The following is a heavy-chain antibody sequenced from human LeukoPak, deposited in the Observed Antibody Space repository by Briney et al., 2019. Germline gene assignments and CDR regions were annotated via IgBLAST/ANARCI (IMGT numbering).Heavy chain of an antibody. V-gene: IGHV3-74*01. CDR2: INTDGSDT. CDR3: TRRGEDGFGYRY. D-gene: IGHD5-12*01. CDR1: GSTFSNYW. J-gene: IGHJ4*02. Sequence: TGGSLRLSCVVSGSTFSNYWMHWVRQAPGKELVWVSRINTDGSDTSYVDSVRGRFTVSRDNAKNTLYLQMNSLRSEDTAVYYCTRRGEDGFGYRYWGQGTLVTVSS.